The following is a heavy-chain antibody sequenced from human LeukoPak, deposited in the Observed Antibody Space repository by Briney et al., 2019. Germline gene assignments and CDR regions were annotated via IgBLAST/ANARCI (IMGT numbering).Heavy chain of an antibody. CDR2: ISSSSSYI. CDR1: GFTFSSYS. Sequence: GGSLRLSCAASGFTFSSYSMNWVRQAPGKGLEWVSSISSSSSYIYYADSVKGRFTISRDNAKSSLYLQMNSLRAEDTAVYYCARDLGRGWFDPWGQGTLVTVSS. CDR3: ARDLGRGWFDP. V-gene: IGHV3-21*01. D-gene: IGHD1-26*01. J-gene: IGHJ5*02.